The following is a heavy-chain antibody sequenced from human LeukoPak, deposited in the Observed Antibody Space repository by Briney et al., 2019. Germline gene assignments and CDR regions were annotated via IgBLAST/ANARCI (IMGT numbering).Heavy chain of an antibody. CDR3: ARDVTFDY. CDR2: INRDGSVK. D-gene: IGHD5-18*01. CDR1: GFTFSNYW. V-gene: IGHV3-7*01. J-gene: IGHJ4*02. Sequence: GGSLRLSCAVSGFTFSNYWVTWVRQTPGKGLEFVANINRDGSVKNYVDSVKGRFTISRDNAKNSLYLQMNSLRAEDTAVYYCARDVTFDYWGQGTLVTVSS.